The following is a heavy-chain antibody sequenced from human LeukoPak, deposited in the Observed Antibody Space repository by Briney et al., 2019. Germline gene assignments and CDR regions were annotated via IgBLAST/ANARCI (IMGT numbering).Heavy chain of an antibody. CDR3: AREMDYDFWSGYYVDWFDP. D-gene: IGHD3-3*01. Sequence: PSETLSLTCTVSGGSISSGSYYWSWIRQPAGKGLEWIGRIYTSGSTNYNPSLKSRVTISVGTSKNQFSLKLSSVTAADTAVYYCAREMDYDFWSGYYVDWFDPWGQGTLVTVSS. V-gene: IGHV4-61*02. CDR1: GGSISSGSYY. CDR2: IYTSGST. J-gene: IGHJ5*02.